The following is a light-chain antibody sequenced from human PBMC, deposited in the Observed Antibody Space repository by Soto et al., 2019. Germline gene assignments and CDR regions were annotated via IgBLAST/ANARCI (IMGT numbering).Light chain of an antibody. Sequence: DIQMTQSPCSLSASVGDRVTITCRASQSISSYLNWYQQKPGKAPKLLIYAASSLQSGGPSRFSGSGSGTDFTLTISSLQPEDFATYYCQQSYSTPRTFGQGTKVDIK. CDR2: AAS. CDR3: QQSYSTPRT. CDR1: QSISSY. J-gene: IGKJ1*01. V-gene: IGKV1-39*01.